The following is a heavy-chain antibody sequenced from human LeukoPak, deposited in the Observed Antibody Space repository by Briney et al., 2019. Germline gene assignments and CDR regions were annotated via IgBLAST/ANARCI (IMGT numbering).Heavy chain of an antibody. CDR2: ISYDGSNK. J-gene: IGHJ4*02. V-gene: IGHV3-30-3*01. Sequence: PGGSLRLSCAASGFTFSSYAMSWVRQAPGKGLEWVAVISYDGSNKYYADSVKGRFTISRDNSKNTLYLQMNSLRAEDTAVYYCARVPRGIAARPDGDYWGQGTLVTVSS. CDR1: GFTFSSYA. D-gene: IGHD6-6*01. CDR3: ARVPRGIAARPDGDY.